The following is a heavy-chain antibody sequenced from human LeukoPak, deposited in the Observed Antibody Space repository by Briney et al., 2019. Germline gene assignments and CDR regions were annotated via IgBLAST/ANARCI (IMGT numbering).Heavy chain of an antibody. V-gene: IGHV1-2*02. D-gene: IGHD3-16*01. CDR3: ATWGLHFDI. Sequence: ASVKVSCKASGYTFGAYYMYWVRQAPGQGLEWMGWIRPNSGGTNYTQKFQCRVTMTRDTSINTAYMELSRLTSDDTAVYFCATWGLHFDIWGQGTMVIVAS. J-gene: IGHJ3*02. CDR1: GYTFGAYY. CDR2: IRPNSGGT.